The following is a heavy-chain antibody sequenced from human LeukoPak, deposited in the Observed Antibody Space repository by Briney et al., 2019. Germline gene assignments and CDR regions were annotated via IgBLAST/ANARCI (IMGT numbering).Heavy chain of an antibody. D-gene: IGHD3-22*01. Sequence: PSETLSLTCAVSGGSISSSNWWSWVRQPPGKGLEWIGEIYHSGSTNYNPSLKSRVTISVDTSKNQFSLKLSSVTAADTAVYYCARLSTYRLNYYDSSGYYPDYWGQGTLVTVSS. V-gene: IGHV4-4*02. CDR2: IYHSGST. CDR1: GGSISSSNW. J-gene: IGHJ4*02. CDR3: ARLSTYRLNYYDSSGYYPDY.